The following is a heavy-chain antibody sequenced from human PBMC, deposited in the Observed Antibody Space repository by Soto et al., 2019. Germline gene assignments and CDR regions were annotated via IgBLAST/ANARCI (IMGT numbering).Heavy chain of an antibody. Sequence: GGSLRLSCAASGFTFSSYWMHWVRQAPGKGLVWVSRINSDGSSTSYADSVKGRFTISRDNAKNTLYLQMNSLRAEDTAVYYCAREGGIAVAFDYWGQGTPVTVSS. J-gene: IGHJ4*02. CDR1: GFTFSSYW. V-gene: IGHV3-74*01. CDR3: AREGGIAVAFDY. D-gene: IGHD6-19*01. CDR2: INSDGSST.